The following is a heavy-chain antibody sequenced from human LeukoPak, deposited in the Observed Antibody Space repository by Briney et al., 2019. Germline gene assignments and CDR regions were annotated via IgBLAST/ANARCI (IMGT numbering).Heavy chain of an antibody. D-gene: IGHD1-26*01. CDR2: ISYDGSNK. J-gene: IGHJ4*02. Sequence: GGSLRLSCAASGFTFGSYGMHWVRQAPGKGLEWVAVISYDGSNKYYADSVKGRFTISRDNSKNTLYLQMNSLRAEDTAVYYCARDLVGATYYFDYWGQGTLVTVSS. CDR1: GFTFGSYG. CDR3: ARDLVGATYYFDY. V-gene: IGHV3-30*03.